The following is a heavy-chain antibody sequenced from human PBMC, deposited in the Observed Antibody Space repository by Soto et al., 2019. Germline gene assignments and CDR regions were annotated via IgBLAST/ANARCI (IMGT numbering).Heavy chain of an antibody. J-gene: IGHJ4*02. CDR3: ARGVWFGELFPLGY. CDR2: INHSGSN. V-gene: IGHV4-34*01. Sequence: QVQLQQWGAGLLKPSETLSLTCAVYGGSFSGYYWSWIRQPPGKGLEWIGEINHSGSNNYIPSLKSRVTISVDTSKNQFSLKLSSVTAADTAVYYCARGVWFGELFPLGYWGQGTLVTVSS. D-gene: IGHD3-10*01. CDR1: GGSFSGYY.